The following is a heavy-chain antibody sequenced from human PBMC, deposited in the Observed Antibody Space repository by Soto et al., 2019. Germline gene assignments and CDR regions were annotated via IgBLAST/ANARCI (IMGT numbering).Heavy chain of an antibody. CDR1: GYTFTSYD. V-gene: IGHV1-8*01. J-gene: IGHJ6*02. CDR3: ARGPGWQQLVRYYYCYGMDV. Sequence: VASVKVSCKASGYTFTSYDINWVRQATGQGLEWMGWMNPNSGNTGYAQKFQGRVTMTRNTSISTAYMELSSLRSEDTAVYYCARGPGWQQLVRYYYCYGMDVWGQGTTVTVSS. CDR2: MNPNSGNT. D-gene: IGHD6-13*01.